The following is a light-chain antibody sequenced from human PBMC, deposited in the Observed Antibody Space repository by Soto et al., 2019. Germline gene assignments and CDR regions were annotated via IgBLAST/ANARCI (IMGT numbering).Light chain of an antibody. J-gene: IGKJ1*01. CDR3: QQYGSSSWT. CDR2: GAS. Sequence: EIVMTQSPATLSVSPVEIATASCRASRSVSSNLAWYQQKPGQAPRLLINGASSRATGIPDRFSGSGSGTDFTLTISRLEPQDFAVYYCQQYGSSSWTFGQGTKVDIK. V-gene: IGKV3-20*01. CDR1: RSVSSN.